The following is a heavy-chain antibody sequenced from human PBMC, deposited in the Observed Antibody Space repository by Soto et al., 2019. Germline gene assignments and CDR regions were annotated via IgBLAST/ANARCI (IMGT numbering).Heavy chain of an antibody. CDR2: IDPSDSYT. J-gene: IGHJ5*02. V-gene: IGHV5-10-1*01. Sequence: PGESLKISCKGSGYSFTSYWISWVRQMPGKGLEWMGRIDPSDSYTNYSPSFQGHVTISADKSISTAYLQWSSLKASDTAMYHCARQGGYCSGGSCYGYWFDPWGQGTLVTVSS. CDR1: GYSFTSYW. D-gene: IGHD2-15*01. CDR3: ARQGGYCSGGSCYGYWFDP.